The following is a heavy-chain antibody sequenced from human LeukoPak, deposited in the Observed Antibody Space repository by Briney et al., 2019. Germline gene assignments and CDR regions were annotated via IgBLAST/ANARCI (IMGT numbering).Heavy chain of an antibody. CDR3: AKDLPFQYYDFWSGYYTLYYFDY. CDR1: GFTFSSYA. J-gene: IGHJ4*02. CDR2: ISGSGGST. Sequence: GGSLRLSCAASGFTFSSYAMSWVRQAPGKGLEWVSAISGSGGSTYYADSVKGRFTISRDNSKNTLYLQMNSLRAEDTAVYYCAKDLPFQYYDFWSGYYTLYYFDYWGQGTLVTVSS. V-gene: IGHV3-23*01. D-gene: IGHD3-3*01.